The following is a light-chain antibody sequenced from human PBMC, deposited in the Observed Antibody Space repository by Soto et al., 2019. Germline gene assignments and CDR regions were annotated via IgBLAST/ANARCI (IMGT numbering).Light chain of an antibody. CDR3: FRSYSGGPV. V-gene: IGLV7-46*01. CDR2: DTS. CDR1: TGAVTSGHY. Sequence: QAVVTQEPSLTVSPGGTVTLTCGSSTGAVTSGHYPYWFQQKSGQAPRTLIYDTSNTHSWTPARFSGSLLGGKAALTLSGAQPEDEAEYFCFRSYSGGPVFGGGTQLTVL. J-gene: IGLJ3*02.